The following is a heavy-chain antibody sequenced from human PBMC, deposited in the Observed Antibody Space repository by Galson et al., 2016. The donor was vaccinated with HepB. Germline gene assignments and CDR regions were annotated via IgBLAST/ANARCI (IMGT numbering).Heavy chain of an antibody. CDR1: GFTFSDYY. Sequence: SLRLSCAASGFTFSDYYMSWIRQAPGKGLELVSHIGSSGSIYYTDSVKGRFTISRDNAKHSLYLQMNSLRAEDTAVYYCVHGDYPYWGQGTLVTVSS. J-gene: IGHJ4*02. CDR2: IGSSGSI. V-gene: IGHV3-11*01. D-gene: IGHD4-17*01. CDR3: VHGDYPY.